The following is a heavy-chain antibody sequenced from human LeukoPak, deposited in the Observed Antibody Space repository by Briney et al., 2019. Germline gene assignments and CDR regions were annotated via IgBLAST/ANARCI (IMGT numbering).Heavy chain of an antibody. D-gene: IGHD3-22*01. Sequence: ASVKVSCKASGGTFSSYAISWVRQAPGQGLEWMGGIIPIFGTANYAQKFQGRVTITADESTSTAYMELSSLRSEDTAVYYCARSDDSSGYYFSNFDYWGQGTLVTVSS. CDR3: ARSDDSSGYYFSNFDY. CDR2: IIPIFGTA. J-gene: IGHJ4*02. CDR1: GGTFSSYA. V-gene: IGHV1-69*13.